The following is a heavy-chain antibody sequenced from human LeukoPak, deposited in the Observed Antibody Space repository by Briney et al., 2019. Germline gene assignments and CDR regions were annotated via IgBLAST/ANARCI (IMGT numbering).Heavy chain of an antibody. V-gene: IGHV3-21*01. J-gene: IGHJ4*02. CDR3: ARDRGYSYGTDY. Sequence: GGSLRLSCAASGFTFSSYSMNWVRQAPGKGLEWVSSISSSSSSYIYYADSVKGRFTISRDNAKNSLYLQMNSLRAEDTAVYYCARDRGYSYGTDYWGQGTLVTVSS. CDR1: GFTFSSYS. CDR2: ISSSSSSYI. D-gene: IGHD5-18*01.